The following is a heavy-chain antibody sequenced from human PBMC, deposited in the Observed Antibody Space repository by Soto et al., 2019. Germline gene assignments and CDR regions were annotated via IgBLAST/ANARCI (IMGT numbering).Heavy chain of an antibody. CDR3: ARETVGAFDI. CDR1: GGTFSSYA. CDR2: IIPIFGTA. J-gene: IGHJ3*02. V-gene: IGHV1-69*13. D-gene: IGHD4-17*01. Sequence: SVKVSCKASGGTFSSYAISWVRQAPGQGLEWMGGIIPIFGTANYAQKFQGRVTITADESTSTAYMELSSLRSEDAAVYYCARETVGAFDIWGQGTMVTVSS.